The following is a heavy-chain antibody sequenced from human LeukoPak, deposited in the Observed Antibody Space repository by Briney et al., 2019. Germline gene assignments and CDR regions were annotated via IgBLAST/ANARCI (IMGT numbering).Heavy chain of an antibody. CDR1: GFTFSRSW. D-gene: IGHD2-15*01. CDR2: IKQDGSVK. J-gene: IGHJ3*02. Sequence: GGSLRLSCAASGFTFSRSWMNWVRQAPGKGLEWVANIKQDGSVKNYVDSVKGRFTISRDNAKNSLYLQLNSLRAEDTAVYYCASYIIVGGYDGFDIWGQGTMVTVSS. CDR3: ASYIIVGGYDGFDI. V-gene: IGHV3-7*01.